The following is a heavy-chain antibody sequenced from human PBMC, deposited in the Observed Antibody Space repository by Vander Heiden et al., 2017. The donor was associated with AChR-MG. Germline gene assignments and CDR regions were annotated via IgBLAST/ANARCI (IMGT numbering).Heavy chain of an antibody. J-gene: IGHJ5*01. D-gene: IGHD3-10*01. CDR3: ARGGEWAETNWFDS. Sequence: PGLVKPSENLSLTCTVSGGSASGRHWSWLRQPPGAGLEWIGDVWFNSGHTDYNPSLTSRVTISVDTSKNQLYLKLTSVSAADTAVYYCARGGEWAETNWFDSWGQGALVTVSS. CDR1: GGSASGRH. CDR2: VWFNSGHT. V-gene: IGHV4-59*02.